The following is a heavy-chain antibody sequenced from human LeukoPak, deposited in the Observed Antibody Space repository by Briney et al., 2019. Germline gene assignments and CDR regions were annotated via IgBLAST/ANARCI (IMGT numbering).Heavy chain of an antibody. CDR2: IIGSGCA. V-gene: IGHV3-23*01. J-gene: IGHJ4*02. D-gene: IGHD3-10*01. Sequence: GGSLRLSRAASGFTFSSYVMSSGRDAPRGGVWWGSSIIGSGCAYYADSLKGRFTISRDNSKNTLYLQMSSVSAEDTAVYYCAKRAMVRGVIGLDYWGQGTLVTVSS. CDR1: GFTFSSYV. CDR3: AKRAMVRGVIGLDY.